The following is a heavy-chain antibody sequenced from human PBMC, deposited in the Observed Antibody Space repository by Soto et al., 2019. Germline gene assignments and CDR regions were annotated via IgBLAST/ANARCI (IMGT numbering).Heavy chain of an antibody. CDR3: ARWRYSYGYLGY. Sequence: GASVKVSCKASGGTFSSYAISWVRQAPGQGLEWMGGIIPIFGTANYAQKFQGRVTITADESTSTAYMELSSLRSEDTAVYYCARWRYSYGYLGYWGQGTLVTVSS. CDR1: GGTFSSYA. V-gene: IGHV1-69*13. D-gene: IGHD5-18*01. J-gene: IGHJ4*02. CDR2: IIPIFGTA.